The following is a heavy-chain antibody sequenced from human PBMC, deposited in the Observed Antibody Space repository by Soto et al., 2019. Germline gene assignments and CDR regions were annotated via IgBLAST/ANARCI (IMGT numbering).Heavy chain of an antibody. CDR2: IYHSGST. CDR1: GGSISSYS. CDR3: ARVIAATDTISVWFDP. J-gene: IGHJ5*02. Sequence: SETLSLTCPVSGGSISSYSWSWIRQPPGKGLEWIGYIYHSGSTYYNPSLKSRVTISVDRSKNQFSLKLNSVTAADTAVYYCARVIAATDTISVWFDPWGQGTLVTVSS. V-gene: IGHV4-30-2*01. D-gene: IGHD6-13*01.